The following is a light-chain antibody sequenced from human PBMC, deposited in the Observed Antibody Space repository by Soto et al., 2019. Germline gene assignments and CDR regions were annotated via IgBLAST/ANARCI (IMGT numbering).Light chain of an antibody. J-gene: IGLJ1*01. CDR2: DVS. V-gene: IGLV2-11*01. Sequence: VLTQPRSVSGSPGQSVTISCTGTSSDVGGYNYVSWYQQHPGKAPKLMIYDVSKRPSGVPDRFSGSKSGNTASLTISGLQAEDEADYYCCSYAGSYTGVFGTGTKVTVL. CDR1: SSDVGGYNY. CDR3: CSYAGSYTGV.